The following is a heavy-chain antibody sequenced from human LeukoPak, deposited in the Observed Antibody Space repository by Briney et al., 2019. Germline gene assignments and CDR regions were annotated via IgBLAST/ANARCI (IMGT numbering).Heavy chain of an antibody. CDR3: ARDLEAVAGTELYYFDY. CDR2: INSDGSST. D-gene: IGHD6-19*01. Sequence: PGGSLRLSCTASGFTFSTYWLHWVRQVPGKGLVWVSRINSDGSSTTYADSVKGRFTISRDNAKNSLYLQMNSLRAEDTAVYYCARDLEAVAGTELYYFDYWGQGTLVTVSS. J-gene: IGHJ4*02. CDR1: GFTFSTYW. V-gene: IGHV3-74*01.